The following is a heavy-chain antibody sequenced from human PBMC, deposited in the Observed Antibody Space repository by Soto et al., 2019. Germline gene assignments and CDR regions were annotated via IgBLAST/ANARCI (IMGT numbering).Heavy chain of an antibody. J-gene: IGHJ6*03. CDR3: AKAGGYYGSGNYITQYYYMDV. Sequence: GGSLRLSCAASGFTFSSYAMSWVRQAPGKGLEWVSSISGSGDGTYYADSVKGRFTISRDNSKNMLYLQMNSLRGEDTAVYYCAKAGGYYGSGNYITQYYYMDVWGKGTTVTVSS. D-gene: IGHD3-10*01. CDR1: GFTFSSYA. V-gene: IGHV3-23*01. CDR2: ISGSGDGT.